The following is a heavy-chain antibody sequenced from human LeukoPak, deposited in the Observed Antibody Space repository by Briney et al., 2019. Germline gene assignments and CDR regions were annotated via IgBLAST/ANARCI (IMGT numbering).Heavy chain of an antibody. D-gene: IGHD1-1*01. Sequence: SETLSLTCTVSGDSISSYYWSWIRQPPGKGLEWIGYIYYSGSTNYNPSLKSRVTISVDTSKNQFSLKLSSVTAADTAVYYCARELDHWFDPWGQGTLVTVSS. CDR2: IYYSGST. CDR1: GDSISSYY. CDR3: ARELDHWFDP. J-gene: IGHJ5*02. V-gene: IGHV4-59*01.